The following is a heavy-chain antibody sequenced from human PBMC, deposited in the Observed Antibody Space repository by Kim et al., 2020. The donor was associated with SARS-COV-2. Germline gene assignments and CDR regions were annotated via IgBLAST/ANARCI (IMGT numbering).Heavy chain of an antibody. CDR2: ISYDGSNK. D-gene: IGHD3-9*01. V-gene: IGHV3-30*18. CDR1: GFSFSSYG. Sequence: GGSLRLSCAASGFSFSSYGMHWVRQAPGKGLEWVAVISYDGSNKYYADTVKGRVTISRANHKNTLNLQMNSLRAEDTAVYYCAKDYTDWYGGHLDYWGQGAMVTVSS. J-gene: IGHJ4*02. CDR3: AKDYTDWYGGHLDY.